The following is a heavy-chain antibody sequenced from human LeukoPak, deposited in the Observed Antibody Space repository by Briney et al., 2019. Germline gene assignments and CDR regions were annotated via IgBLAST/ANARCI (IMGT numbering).Heavy chain of an antibody. D-gene: IGHD7-27*01. J-gene: IGHJ4*02. CDR3: ARGGSADWGDY. V-gene: IGHV3-23*01. CDR1: GFTFSSYA. CDR2: ISGSGGST. Sequence: GGSLRLSCAASGFTFSSYAMSWVRQAPGKGLEWVSAISGSGGSTYYADSVKGRFTISSDNSKNTLYLQMNSLRSEDTAVYYCARGGSADWGDYWGQGTLVTVSS.